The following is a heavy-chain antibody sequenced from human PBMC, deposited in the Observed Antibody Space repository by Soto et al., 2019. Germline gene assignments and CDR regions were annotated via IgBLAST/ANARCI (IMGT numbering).Heavy chain of an antibody. J-gene: IGHJ4*02. CDR1: GFTFSSYS. Sequence: GGSLRLSCAASGFTFSSYSMNWVRQAPGKGLEWVSSISSSSSYIYYADSVKGRFTISRDNAKNSLYPQMNSLRAEDTAVYYCAREGKSSSAEYYFDYWGQGTLVTVSS. CDR3: AREGKSSSAEYYFDY. D-gene: IGHD6-6*01. V-gene: IGHV3-21*01. CDR2: ISSSSSYI.